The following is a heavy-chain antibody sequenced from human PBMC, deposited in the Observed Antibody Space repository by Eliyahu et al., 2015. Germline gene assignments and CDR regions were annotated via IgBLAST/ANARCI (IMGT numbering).Heavy chain of an antibody. Sequence: VQLVESGGGLVRPGXSLTLXCASXGFPFSRSTMTWVRQAPGKGLEWVXVIGSGGSYIYYADSVKGRFTIARDNAKNSLFLQMTSLRAEDTAVYYCARLAGPRYYYYDLDVWGRGTAVTVSS. CDR1: GFPFSRST. CDR2: IGSGGSYI. J-gene: IGHJ6*02. D-gene: IGHD6-25*01. V-gene: IGHV3-21*02. CDR3: ARLAGPRYYYYDLDV.